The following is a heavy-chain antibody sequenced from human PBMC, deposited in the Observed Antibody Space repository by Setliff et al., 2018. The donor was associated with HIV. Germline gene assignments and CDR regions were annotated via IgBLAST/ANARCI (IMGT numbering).Heavy chain of an antibody. D-gene: IGHD3-22*01. CDR2: IYYSGST. J-gene: IGHJ5*02. V-gene: IGHV4-39*07. CDR1: GGSISSSSYY. CDR3: ATSRVVVLRFDP. Sequence: PSETLSLTCTVSGGSISSSSYYWGWIRQPPGKGLEWIGSIYYSGSTYYNPSLKSRVTMSVDTSKNQFSLKLYSVTAADTAVHYCATSRVVVLRFDPWGQGTLVTVSS.